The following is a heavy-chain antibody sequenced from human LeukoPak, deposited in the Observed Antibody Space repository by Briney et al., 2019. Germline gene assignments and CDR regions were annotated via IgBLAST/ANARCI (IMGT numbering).Heavy chain of an antibody. CDR2: INSDGSST. D-gene: IGHD5-24*01. CDR3: ARDPVRQFAVHFDY. CDR1: GFTFSSYW. V-gene: IGHV3-74*01. Sequence: GGSLRLSCAASGFTFSSYWMHWVRQAPGKGLVWASRINSDGSSTSYADSVKGRFTISRDNAKNTLYLQMNSLRAEDTAVYYCARDPVRQFAVHFDYWGQGTQVTVSS. J-gene: IGHJ4*02.